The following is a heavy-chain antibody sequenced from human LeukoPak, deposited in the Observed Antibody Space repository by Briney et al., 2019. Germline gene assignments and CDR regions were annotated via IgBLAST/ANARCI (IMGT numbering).Heavy chain of an antibody. CDR1: GGSISSYY. Sequence: PSETLSLTCTVSGGSISSYYWSGIRQPPGKGLEWSGYIHDSGSTNYNPSLKSRVTISADTSKNQFSLKLSSVTAADTSVYYCARRIAAAGANWFDPWGQGTLVTVSS. CDR3: ARRIAAAGANWFDP. D-gene: IGHD6-13*01. J-gene: IGHJ5*02. CDR2: IHDSGST. V-gene: IGHV4-59*01.